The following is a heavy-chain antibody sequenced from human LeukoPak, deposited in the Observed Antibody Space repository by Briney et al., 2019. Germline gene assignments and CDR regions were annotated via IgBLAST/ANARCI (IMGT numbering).Heavy chain of an antibody. D-gene: IGHD4/OR15-4a*01. V-gene: IGHV3-7*01. CDR2: IKDDGSAK. CDR1: GFTFSSYW. J-gene: IGHJ5*02. Sequence: HPGGSLRLSCAASGFTFSSYWMSWVRQAPGKGLEWVGNIKDDGSAKYYVDSVKGRFTISRDNAKNSLFLQMNNLRAEDTAVYYCARDNPGYGAYESWGQGTRVTVSS. CDR3: ARDNPGYGAYES.